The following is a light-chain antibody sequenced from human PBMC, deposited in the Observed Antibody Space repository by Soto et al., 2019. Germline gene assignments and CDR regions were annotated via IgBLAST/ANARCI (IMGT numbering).Light chain of an antibody. CDR2: EVT. CDR3: NSYTNRNSVI. V-gene: IGLV2-14*01. Sequence: QSVLTQPASVSGSPGQSITISCTGTSSDIGDYGYVSWYQQHPGKAPKLIIYEVTNRPSGVSTRFSGSKSGNTASLNISGLQAEDEADYYCNSYTNRNSVIFGGGTQLTVL. CDR1: SSDIGDYGY. J-gene: IGLJ2*01.